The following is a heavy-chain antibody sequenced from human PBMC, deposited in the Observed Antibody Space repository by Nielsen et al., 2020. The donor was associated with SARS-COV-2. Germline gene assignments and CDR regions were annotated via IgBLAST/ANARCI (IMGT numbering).Heavy chain of an antibody. CDR2: ISYDGSND. V-gene: IGHV3-30*04. Sequence: GESLKISCAASRFSFSSYAIHWVCQAPGKGLDWVAVISYDGSNDYYADSVKGRFTVSRDNSKNTLYLQMNRLRAEDTAVYYCARARDIVATFLGMDVWGPGTTVTVSS. CDR3: ARARDIVATFLGMDV. D-gene: IGHD5-12*01. J-gene: IGHJ6*02. CDR1: RFSFSSYA.